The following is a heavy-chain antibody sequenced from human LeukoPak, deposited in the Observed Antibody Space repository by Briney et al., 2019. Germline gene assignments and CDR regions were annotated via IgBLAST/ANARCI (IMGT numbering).Heavy chain of an antibody. CDR2: ISGRGGST. D-gene: IGHD2-2*02. V-gene: IGHV3-23*01. CDR3: AKDADIVVVPAAIRFDY. CDR1: GFTFSSYA. Sequence: PGGSLRLSCAASGFTFSSYAMIWVRQAPGKGLEWVLAISGRGGSTYYAHSVKGRFTISRDNSKNTLYLQMNSLRAEDTAVYYCAKDADIVVVPAAIRFDYWGQGTLVTVSS. J-gene: IGHJ4*02.